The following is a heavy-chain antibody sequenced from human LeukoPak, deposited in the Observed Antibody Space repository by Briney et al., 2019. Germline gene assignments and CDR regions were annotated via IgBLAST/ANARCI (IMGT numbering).Heavy chain of an antibody. J-gene: IGHJ4*02. CDR1: GFTFTSSA. V-gene: IGHV1-58*02. CDR3: AVFIVATSNFVDY. D-gene: IGHD5-12*01. Sequence: GPSVKVSFKASGFTFTSSAMQWVRPARGQRLEWIGWIVVGSGNTNYSQKFQERVTITRDMSTSTAYMELSSLRSEDTAVYYCAVFIVATSNFVDYWGQGTLVTVSS. CDR2: IVVGSGNT.